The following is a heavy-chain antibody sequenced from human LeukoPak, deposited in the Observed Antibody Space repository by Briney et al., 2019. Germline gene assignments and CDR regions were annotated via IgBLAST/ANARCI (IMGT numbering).Heavy chain of an antibody. J-gene: IGHJ6*02. V-gene: IGHV4-39*01. D-gene: IGHD2-15*01. CDR2: ILYTGGS. CDR1: GGSIRSDFHY. Sequence: PSETLSLNCTVSGGSIRSDFHYWDWIRQPPAKGLEWIVSILYTGGSWVKPSLKSRTSISVDTSRNQFSLTLHSVNAIDTALYYCTRRASGSGGTQAGMDVWGQGTTVTVSS. CDR3: TRRASGSGGTQAGMDV.